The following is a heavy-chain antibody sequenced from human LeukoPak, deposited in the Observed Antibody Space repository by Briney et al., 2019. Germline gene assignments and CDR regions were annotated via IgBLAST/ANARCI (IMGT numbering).Heavy chain of an antibody. CDR3: ATASYYYYYMDV. J-gene: IGHJ6*03. V-gene: IGHV1-18*01. CDR2: ISAYNGNT. CDR1: RGTFSSYA. Sequence: ASVKVSCKASRGTFSSYAISWVRQAPGQGLEWMGWISAYNGNTNYAQKLQGRVTMTTDTSTSTAYMELRSLRSDDTAVYYCATASYYYYYMDVWGKGTTVTVSS.